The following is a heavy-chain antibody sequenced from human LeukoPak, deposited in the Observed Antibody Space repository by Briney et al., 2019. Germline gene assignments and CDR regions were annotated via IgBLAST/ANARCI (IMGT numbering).Heavy chain of an antibody. CDR1: GFTFSSYS. Sequence: GGSLRLSCAASGFTFSSYSMNWVRQAPGKGLEWASSISSSSSYIYYADSVKGRFTISRDNAKNSLYLQMNSLRAEDAAVYYCARDRVAAGTTIFDYWGQGTLVTVSS. J-gene: IGHJ4*02. V-gene: IGHV3-21*01. CDR3: ARDRVAAGTTIFDY. CDR2: ISSSSSYI. D-gene: IGHD6-13*01.